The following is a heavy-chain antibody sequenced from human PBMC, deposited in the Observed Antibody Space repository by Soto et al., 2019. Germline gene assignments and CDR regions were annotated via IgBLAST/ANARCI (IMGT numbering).Heavy chain of an antibody. D-gene: IGHD6-19*01. CDR3: ARDLIAVAGSTAGYYYGMDV. J-gene: IGHJ6*02. Sequence: GGSLRLSCAASGFTFSSYSMNWVRQAPGKGLEWVSSISSSSSYIYYADSVKGRFTTSRDNAKNSLYLQMNSLRAEDTAVYYCARDLIAVAGSTAGYYYGMDVWGQGPTVTVSS. V-gene: IGHV3-21*01. CDR2: ISSSSSYI. CDR1: GFTFSSYS.